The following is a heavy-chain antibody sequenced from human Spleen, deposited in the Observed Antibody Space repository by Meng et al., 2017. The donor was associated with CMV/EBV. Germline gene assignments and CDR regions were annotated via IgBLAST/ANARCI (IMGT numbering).Heavy chain of an antibody. CDR1: GFTFDDYG. V-gene: IGHV3-20*04. D-gene: IGHD1-26*01. J-gene: IGHJ3*02. CDR2: INWNGGST. Sequence: GESLKISCAASGFTFDDYGMSWVRQAPGKGLEWVSGINWNGGSTNYADSVKGRFTISRDNAKNSLYLQMNSLRAEDTALYYCARAVGPTIVDALDIWGPGTLVTVSS. CDR3: ARAVGPTIVDALDI.